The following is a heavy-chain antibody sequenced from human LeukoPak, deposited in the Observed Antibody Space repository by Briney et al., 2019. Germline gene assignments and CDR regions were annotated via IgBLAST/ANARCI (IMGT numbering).Heavy chain of an antibody. J-gene: IGHJ4*02. CDR1: GFTFSNAW. Sequence: GGSLRLSCAASGFTFSNAWMSWVRQAPGKGLEWVGRIKSKTDGGTTDYAAPVKGRFTISRDDSKNTLYLQMNSLKTEDTAVYYCTLFWSGYYRVSRPSTRNGYWGQGTLVTVSS. CDR2: IKSKTDGGTT. V-gene: IGHV3-15*01. CDR3: TLFWSGYYRVSRPSTRNGY. D-gene: IGHD3-3*01.